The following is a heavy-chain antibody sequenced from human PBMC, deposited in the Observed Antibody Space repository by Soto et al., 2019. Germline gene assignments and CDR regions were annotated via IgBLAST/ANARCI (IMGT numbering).Heavy chain of an antibody. Sequence: EVQLVESGGGLVQPGGSLRLSCAASGFTLGDYYMDWVRQAPGKGLEWVGRSRSKARGYTTEYAASVTGRFTVSRDESKNSFYLQMNSLKSEDTALYHCVRGFNSFDIWGQGTLLTVSS. CDR3: VRGFNSFDI. CDR2: SRSKARGYTT. CDR1: GFTLGDYY. J-gene: IGHJ3*02. V-gene: IGHV3-72*01.